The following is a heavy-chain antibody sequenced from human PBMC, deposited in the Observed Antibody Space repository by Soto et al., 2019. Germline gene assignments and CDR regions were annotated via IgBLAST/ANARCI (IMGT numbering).Heavy chain of an antibody. Sequence: SEPLSLTCAVSGGSISSGGYSWSWIRQPPGKGLEWIGYIYHSGSTYYNPSLKSRVTISVDRSKNQFSLKLSSVTAADTAVYYCARRGLSGYNWFDPWGQGTLVTVSS. J-gene: IGHJ5*02. CDR2: IYHSGST. CDR1: GGSISSGGYS. CDR3: ARRGLSGYNWFDP. D-gene: IGHD2-2*01. V-gene: IGHV4-30-2*01.